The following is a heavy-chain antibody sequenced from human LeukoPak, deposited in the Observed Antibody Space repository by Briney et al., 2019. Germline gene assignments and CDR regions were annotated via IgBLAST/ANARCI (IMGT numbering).Heavy chain of an antibody. V-gene: IGHV3-66*01. CDR1: GLTVSSNY. CDR3: ARNSWFRTTGGYYDY. Sequence: GGSLRLSCAVSGLTVSSNYMSWVRQAPGKGLEWVSVIYTGGSTCYADSVKGRFTISRDNPKNTLYLQMNSLIAEDSAVCFCARNSWFRTTGGYYDYWGQGTLVTVSS. J-gene: IGHJ4*02. D-gene: IGHD4-17*01. CDR2: IYTGGST.